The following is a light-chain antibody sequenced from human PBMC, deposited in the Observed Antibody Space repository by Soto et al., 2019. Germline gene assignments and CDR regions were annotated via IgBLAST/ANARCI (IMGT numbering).Light chain of an antibody. V-gene: IGKV3-20*01. CDR1: QSVSSSY. Sequence: EIVLTHSQGTLSLSPCERATLSCSASQSVSSSYLAWYQQKRGQAPRLLIYGASSRATGIPDRFSGSGSGTDFTLTISRLEPEDFAVYYCQESPRTFGQGTKVDI. J-gene: IGKJ1*01. CDR2: GAS. CDR3: QESPRT.